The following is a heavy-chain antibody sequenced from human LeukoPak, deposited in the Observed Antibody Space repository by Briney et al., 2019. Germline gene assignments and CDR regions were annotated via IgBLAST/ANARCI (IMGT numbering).Heavy chain of an antibody. D-gene: IGHD6-19*01. CDR2: INIDGTST. CDR1: GSTISGNY. CDR3: LMYTNAWN. Sequence: GRTLRLSCAVSGSTISGNYTHSIRPAPRKGLVWGSRINIDGTSTTYAAYVTGRFTIPRDNAKTMLYLPMNSLRAEDTAMYYCLMYTNAWNWGQGALVTVSS. V-gene: IGHV3-74*01. J-gene: IGHJ4*02.